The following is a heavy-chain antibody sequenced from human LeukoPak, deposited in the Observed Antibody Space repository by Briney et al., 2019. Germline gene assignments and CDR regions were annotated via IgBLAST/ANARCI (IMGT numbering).Heavy chain of an antibody. CDR2: MNPNSGNT. V-gene: IGHV1-8*01. D-gene: IGHD6-19*01. Sequence: GASVKVSCKASGYTFTSYDINWVRQATGQGLEWMGWMNPNSGNTGYAQKFQGRVTVTRNISISTAYMELSSLRSEDTAVYYCARGRMVAVAGPPDYWGQGTLVTVSS. CDR1: GYTFTSYD. CDR3: ARGRMVAVAGPPDY. J-gene: IGHJ4*02.